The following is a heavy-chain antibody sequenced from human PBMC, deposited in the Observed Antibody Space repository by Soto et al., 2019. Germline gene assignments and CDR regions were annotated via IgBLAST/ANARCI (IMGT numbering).Heavy chain of an antibody. J-gene: IGHJ4*02. Sequence: EVQLLESGGDLVQPGGSLRLSCAASGFTFSSYAMSWVRQAPGKGLEWVSAISGSGGSTYYADSVKGRFTISRDNSKNTLYLQMNSLRAEDTAVYYCAKAAFIVVVPAAISSDYWGQGTLVTVSS. V-gene: IGHV3-23*01. CDR2: ISGSGGST. CDR1: GFTFSSYA. D-gene: IGHD2-2*01. CDR3: AKAAFIVVVPAAISSDY.